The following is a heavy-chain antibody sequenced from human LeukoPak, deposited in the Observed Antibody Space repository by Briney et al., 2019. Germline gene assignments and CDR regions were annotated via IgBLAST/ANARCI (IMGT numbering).Heavy chain of an antibody. J-gene: IGHJ4*02. V-gene: IGHV3-7*01. CDR1: GFTFTNYW. CDR3: ARDPGSSAFDY. D-gene: IGHD5/OR15-5a*01. CDR2: INQDESVK. Sequence: GGSLLLYCAASGFTFTNYWMTWVRQAPGKGREFVANINQDESVKNYVDSVKGRFTISRDNAENSLHLQMNSLRVEDTAVYYCARDPGSSAFDYWGQGTLVTVSS.